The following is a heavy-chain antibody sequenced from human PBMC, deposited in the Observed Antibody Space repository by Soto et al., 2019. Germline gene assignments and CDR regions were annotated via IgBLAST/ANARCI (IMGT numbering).Heavy chain of an antibody. Sequence: GESLKISCKGSGYSFTSYWISWVRQMPGKGLEWMGRIDPSGSYTNYSPSFQGHVTISADKSISTAYLQWSSLKASDTATYYCARRGLPYYYYGMDVWGQGTTVTVSS. J-gene: IGHJ6*02. CDR2: IDPSGSYT. CDR1: GYSFTSYW. CDR3: ARRGLPYYYYGMDV. V-gene: IGHV5-10-1*01. D-gene: IGHD3-10*01.